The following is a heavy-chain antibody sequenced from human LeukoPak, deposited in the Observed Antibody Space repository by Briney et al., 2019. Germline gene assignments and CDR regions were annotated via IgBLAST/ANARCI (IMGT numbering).Heavy chain of an antibody. CDR2: IHTSGTT. D-gene: IGHD3-22*01. CDR3: ARDGDGGGYPDY. CDR1: GGSVSTHY. Sequence: SETLSLTCSVSGGSVSTHYWSWIRQPAGKGLERIGRIHTSGTTNYNPSLKSRVTLSLDTSNNQLSLTVTSVTAADTAVYFCARDGDGGGYPDYWGQGTLVTVSS. V-gene: IGHV4-4*07. J-gene: IGHJ4*02.